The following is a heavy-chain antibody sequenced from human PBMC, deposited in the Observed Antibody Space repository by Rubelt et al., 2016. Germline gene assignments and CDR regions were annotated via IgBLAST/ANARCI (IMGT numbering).Heavy chain of an antibody. CDR2: IYYSGST. V-gene: IGHV4-59*01. CDR3: ARSSGWYLLGDY. Sequence: QVQLQQWGAGLLKPSETLSLTCTVSGGSISSYYWSWIRQPPGKGLEWIGYIYYSGSTNYNPSLKSRVTISVDTSKNQFSLKLSSVTAADTAVYYCARSSGWYLLGDYWGQGTLVTVSS. J-gene: IGHJ4*02. D-gene: IGHD6-19*01. CDR1: GGSISSYY.